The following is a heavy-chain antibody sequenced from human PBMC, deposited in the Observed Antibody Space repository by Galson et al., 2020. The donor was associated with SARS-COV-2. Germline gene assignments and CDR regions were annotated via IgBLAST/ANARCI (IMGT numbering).Heavy chain of an antibody. J-gene: IGHJ4*02. D-gene: IGHD1-26*01. V-gene: IGHV4-61*02. CDR3: ARESRWELYFDY. Sequence: SETLSLTCTVSGGSISSSSYYWSWIRQPAGKGLEWLGRIYISERTNYNPSLKSRVTILADTSKNQFSLRLTSVTAADTAVYYCARESRWELYFDYWGQGSLVTVSS. CDR2: IYISERT. CDR1: GGSISSSSYY.